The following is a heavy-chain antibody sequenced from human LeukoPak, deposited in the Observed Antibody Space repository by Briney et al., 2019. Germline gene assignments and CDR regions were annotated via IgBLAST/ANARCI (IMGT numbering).Heavy chain of an antibody. D-gene: IGHD6-13*01. V-gene: IGHV4-59*08. Sequence: PSETLSLTCTVSGGSISSYYWSWIRQPPGRGLEWIGYIYYSGSTNYSPSVKSRVTISVDTSKNQFSLKLSSVTAADTAVYYCARRSAVGHFDYWGQGTLVTVSS. CDR1: GGSISSYY. CDR2: IYYSGST. J-gene: IGHJ4*02. CDR3: ARRSAVGHFDY.